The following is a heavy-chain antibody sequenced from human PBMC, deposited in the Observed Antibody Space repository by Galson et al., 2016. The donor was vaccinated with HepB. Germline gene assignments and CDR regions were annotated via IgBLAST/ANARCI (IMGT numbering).Heavy chain of an antibody. CDR2: ITSDGRST. V-gene: IGHV3-74*01. CDR3: VRGPEQGAAKWELLGY. CDR1: GFTFSNFW. J-gene: IGHJ4*02. Sequence: SLRLSCAASGFTFSNFWMHWVRQAPGKEPVWVSRITSDGRSTGYASSVGGRFTISRDNAKNTLYLQMNSRRGEDTGVYHCVRGPEQGAAKWELLGYWGQGTRVAVSP. D-gene: IGHD1-26*01.